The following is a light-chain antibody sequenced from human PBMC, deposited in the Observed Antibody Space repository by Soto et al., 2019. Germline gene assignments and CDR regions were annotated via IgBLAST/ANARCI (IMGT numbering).Light chain of an antibody. Sequence: EIVLTQSPGTLSLSPGERATLSCRASQSVSSNYLAWYQHKPGQAPRLLIYGASSRATDIPDRFSGSGSGTDFTLTISRLEPEDFAVYYCQQYCNPPMYTFGQGTKVEIK. CDR2: GAS. V-gene: IGKV3-20*01. CDR3: QQYCNPPMYT. CDR1: QSVSSNY. J-gene: IGKJ2*01.